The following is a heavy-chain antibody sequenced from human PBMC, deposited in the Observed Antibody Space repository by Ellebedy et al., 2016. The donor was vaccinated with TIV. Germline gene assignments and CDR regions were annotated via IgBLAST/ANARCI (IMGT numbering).Heavy chain of an antibody. Sequence: GGSLRLXXVGFGFTFSDSVMHWVRQGPGKGLDWVAGISVDGRAVHYPDSVKGRFTISRDNAQNTVYLQMNSLRLEDTAVYYCVRGWYSSGHCDVFAMWGQGTIVTVSS. CDR3: VRGWYSSGHCDVFAM. J-gene: IGHJ3*02. D-gene: IGHD6-19*01. CDR2: ISVDGRAV. CDR1: GFTFSDSV. V-gene: IGHV3-30*03.